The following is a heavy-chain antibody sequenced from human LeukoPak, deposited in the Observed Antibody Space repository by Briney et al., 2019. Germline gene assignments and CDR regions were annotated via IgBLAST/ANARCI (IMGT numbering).Heavy chain of an antibody. Sequence: PSEALSLTCTVSGGSISNHFWSWIRQPPGKGLEGIGWIFYSGSTTYNSSLKSRVTISVDTSKNQFSLKLSSVTAADTAVYYCARTYYYDSSGYYLDSWGQGTLVTVSS. D-gene: IGHD3-22*01. CDR2: IFYSGST. CDR3: ARTYYYDSSGYYLDS. V-gene: IGHV4-59*11. CDR1: GGSISNHF. J-gene: IGHJ4*02.